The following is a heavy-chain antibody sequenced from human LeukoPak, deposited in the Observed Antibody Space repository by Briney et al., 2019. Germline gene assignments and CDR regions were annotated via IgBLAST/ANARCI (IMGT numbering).Heavy chain of an antibody. Sequence: SETLSLTCTVSGGSISSGDYYWSWIRQPPGKGLEWIGYIYYSGNTNYNPSLKSRLTISLDTSKNQVSLRLSSVTAADTAVYHCARKDGDLWGQGTLVTVSS. CDR1: GGSISSGDYY. CDR2: IYYSGNT. V-gene: IGHV4-61*08. J-gene: IGHJ5*02. CDR3: ARKDGDL.